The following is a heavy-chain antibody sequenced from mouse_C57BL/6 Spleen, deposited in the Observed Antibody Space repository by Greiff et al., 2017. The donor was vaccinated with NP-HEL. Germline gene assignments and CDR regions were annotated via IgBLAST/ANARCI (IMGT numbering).Heavy chain of an antibody. J-gene: IGHJ4*01. CDR1: GYSFTGYY. D-gene: IGHD2-1*01. CDR3: ARGIYYGNYGGYAMDY. V-gene: IGHV1-42*01. Sequence: VQLQQSGPELVKPGASVKISCKASGYSFTGYYMNWVKQSPEKSLEWIGEINPSTGGTTYNQKFKAKATLTVDKSSSTAYRQLKSLTSEDSAVYYCARGIYYGNYGGYAMDYWGQGTSVTVSS. CDR2: INPSTGGT.